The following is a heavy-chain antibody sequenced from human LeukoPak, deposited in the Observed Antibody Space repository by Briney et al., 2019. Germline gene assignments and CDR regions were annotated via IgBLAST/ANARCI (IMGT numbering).Heavy chain of an antibody. CDR3: AREGLYYDILTGYYKGDWFDP. V-gene: IGHV4-34*01. CDR1: GGSFSGYY. D-gene: IGHD3-9*01. Sequence: SETLSLTCAVYGGSFSGYYWSWIRQPPGKGLEWIGEINHSGSTNYNPSLKSRVTISVDTSKNQFSLKLSSVTAADTAVYYCAREGLYYDILTGYYKGDWFDPWGQGTLVTVSS. CDR2: INHSGST. J-gene: IGHJ5*02.